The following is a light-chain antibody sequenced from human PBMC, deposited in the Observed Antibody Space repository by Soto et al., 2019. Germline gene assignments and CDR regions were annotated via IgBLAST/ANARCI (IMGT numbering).Light chain of an antibody. CDR1: QDIATY. J-gene: IGKJ1*01. CDR2: AAS. V-gene: IGKV1-12*01. Sequence: DIQMTQSPSSLSASVGNRVTITCQASQDIATYLNWYQQKPGKAPNLLIYAASSLQSGVPSRFSGSGSGTDFTLTISSLQPEDFATYYCQQANSFPRTFGQGTKVDIK. CDR3: QQANSFPRT.